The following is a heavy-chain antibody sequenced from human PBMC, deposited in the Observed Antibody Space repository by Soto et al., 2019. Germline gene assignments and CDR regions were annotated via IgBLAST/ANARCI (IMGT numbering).Heavy chain of an antibody. V-gene: IGHV3-30*18. CDR2: ISYDGSNK. CDR1: GFTFSSYG. D-gene: IGHD3-3*01. J-gene: IGHJ4*02. CDR3: AKDRLPLTIFGVVIDY. Sequence: GGSLRLSCAASGFTFSSYGMHWVRQAPGKGLEWVAVISYDGSNKYYADSVKGRFTISRDNSKNTLYLQMNSLRAEDTAVYYCAKDRLPLTIFGVVIDYWGQGTLVTVSS.